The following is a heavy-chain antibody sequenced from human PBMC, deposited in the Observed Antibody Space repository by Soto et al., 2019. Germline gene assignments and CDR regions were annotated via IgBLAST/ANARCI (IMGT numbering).Heavy chain of an antibody. D-gene: IGHD6-13*01. CDR2: IKPSGGST. V-gene: IGHV1-46*01. CDR1: EYTFTDYY. J-gene: IGHJ4*02. Sequence: QVQLVQSGAEVKKPGASVKLSCKSSEYTFTDYYIHWVRQAPGQGLEWMGLIKPSGGSTSYAQKFQGRVTMTRDTFTSTVYMELSSLRSEDTAVYYCATAAYSTSGYDFWGQGTLVTVSS. CDR3: ATAAYSTSGYDF.